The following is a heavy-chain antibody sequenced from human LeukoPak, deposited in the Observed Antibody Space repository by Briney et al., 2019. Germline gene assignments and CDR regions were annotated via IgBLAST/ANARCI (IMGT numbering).Heavy chain of an antibody. Sequence: GGSLRLSCAASGFTFSSYAMHWVRQAPGKGLEWVTVISYDGSDKFYADSVKGRFTISRDNSKDTLYLQMNSLRVEDTAVYYCATSRRQGFDPWGLGTLVTVS. CDR3: ATSRRQGFDP. CDR2: ISYDGSDK. CDR1: GFTFSSYA. J-gene: IGHJ5*02. V-gene: IGHV3-30*04.